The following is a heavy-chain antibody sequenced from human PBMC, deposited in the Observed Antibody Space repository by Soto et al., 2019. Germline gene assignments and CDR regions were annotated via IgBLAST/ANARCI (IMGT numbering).Heavy chain of an antibody. Sequence: GGSLRLSCAASGFTFSTYWMHWVRQAPGQGLVWVSHINGGGSTTSYADSVKGRFTISRDNAKNTLYLQMNSLRAEDTAVYYCAREGRVTTFPFDYWGQGSLVTVSS. J-gene: IGHJ4*02. CDR1: GFTFSTYW. CDR2: INGGGSTT. CDR3: AREGRVTTFPFDY. V-gene: IGHV3-74*01. D-gene: IGHD4-17*01.